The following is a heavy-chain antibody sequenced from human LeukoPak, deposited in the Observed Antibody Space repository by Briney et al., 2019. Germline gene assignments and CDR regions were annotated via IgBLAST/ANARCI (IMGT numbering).Heavy chain of an antibody. V-gene: IGHV3-21*01. D-gene: IGHD6-13*01. CDR1: GFTFSSYS. Sequence: GGSLRLSCAASGFTFSSYSMNWVRQAPGKGLEWVSSISSSSSYIYYADSVKGRFTISRDNAKNSLYLQMDSLRAEDTAVYYCARGDGIAAAGTSFDYWGQGTLVTVSS. J-gene: IGHJ4*02. CDR2: ISSSSSYI. CDR3: ARGDGIAAAGTSFDY.